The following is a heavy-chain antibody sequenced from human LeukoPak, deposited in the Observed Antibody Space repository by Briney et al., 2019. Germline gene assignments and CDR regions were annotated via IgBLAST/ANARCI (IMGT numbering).Heavy chain of an antibody. V-gene: IGHV4-59*10. CDR3: ARGPYGDYGNFDY. J-gene: IGHJ4*02. D-gene: IGHD4-17*01. CDR1: GGSFSGYY. CDR2: IYTSGST. Sequence: PSETLSLTCAVYGGSFSGYYWSWIRQPAGKGLEWIGRIYTSGSTNYNPSLKSRVTISVDKSKNQFSLKLSSVTAADTAVYYCARGPYGDYGNFDYWGQGTLVTVSS.